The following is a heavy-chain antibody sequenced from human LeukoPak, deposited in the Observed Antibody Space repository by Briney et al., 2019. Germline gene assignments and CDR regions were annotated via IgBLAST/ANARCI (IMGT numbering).Heavy chain of an antibody. Sequence: ASVKVSCKASGGTFSSYAISWVRQAPGQGLEWMGGIIPIFGTANYAQKFQGRVTMTRDTSTSTVYMELSSLRSEDTAVYYCARQFYDYVWGSYRSNWFDPWGQGTLVTVSS. J-gene: IGHJ5*02. D-gene: IGHD3-16*02. CDR2: IIPIFGTA. CDR1: GGTFSSYA. CDR3: ARQFYDYVWGSYRSNWFDP. V-gene: IGHV1-69*05.